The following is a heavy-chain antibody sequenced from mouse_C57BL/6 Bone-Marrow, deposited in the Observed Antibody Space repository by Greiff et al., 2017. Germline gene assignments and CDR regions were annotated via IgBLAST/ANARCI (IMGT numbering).Heavy chain of an antibody. J-gene: IGHJ2*01. Sequence: QVQLQQPGAELVMPGASVKLSCKASGYTFTSYWMHWVKQRPGQGLEWIGEIDPSDSYTNYNQKFKGKATLTVDKSSSTAYMQLSSLTSEDSAVYYCARERNDGYDYWGQGTTLTVSA. CDR2: IDPSDSYT. CDR1: GYTFTSYW. CDR3: ARERNDGYDY. V-gene: IGHV1-69*01. D-gene: IGHD2-3*01.